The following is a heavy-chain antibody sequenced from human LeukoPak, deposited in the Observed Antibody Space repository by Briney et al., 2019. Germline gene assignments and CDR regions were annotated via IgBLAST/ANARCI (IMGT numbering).Heavy chain of an antibody. CDR3: ARAAYGSSGYYAY. CDR1: GFTVSSNY. V-gene: IGHV3-53*01. CDR2: IYSDGNT. J-gene: IGHJ4*02. Sequence: GRSLRLSCAASGFTVSSNYMSWVRQAPGKGLEWVSVIYSDGNTYYADPVKGRFTISRDNSKNTLYLQMNSLRAEDTAVYYCARAAYGSSGYYAYWGQGTLVTVSS. D-gene: IGHD3-22*01.